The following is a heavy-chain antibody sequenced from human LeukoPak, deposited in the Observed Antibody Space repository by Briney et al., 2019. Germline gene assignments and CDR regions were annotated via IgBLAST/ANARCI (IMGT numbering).Heavy chain of an antibody. J-gene: IGHJ3*02. CDR2: ISSSSSYI. D-gene: IGHD6-6*01. Sequence: GGSLRLSCAASGFTFSSYSMNWVRQAPGKGLEWVSSISSSSSYIYYADSVKGRFTISRDSAKNSLYLQMNSLRAEDTAVYYCARDREGRAARPDAFDIWGQGTMVTVSS. V-gene: IGHV3-21*01. CDR1: GFTFSSYS. CDR3: ARDREGRAARPDAFDI.